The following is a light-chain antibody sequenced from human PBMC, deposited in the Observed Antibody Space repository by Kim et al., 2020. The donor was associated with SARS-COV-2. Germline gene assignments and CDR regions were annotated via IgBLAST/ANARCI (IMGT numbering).Light chain of an antibody. CDR2: EVI. V-gene: IGLV2-11*01. Sequence: GLSVTVSCTRTSSDVGCYNYVSCYQQHPGKAPQRTIYEVIKRPSGVPDRFSGAESVNTASLTISGLQAEDEADYYCCSYAGIYTYVFGTGTKVTVL. CDR1: SSDVGCYNY. CDR3: CSYAGIYTYV. J-gene: IGLJ1*01.